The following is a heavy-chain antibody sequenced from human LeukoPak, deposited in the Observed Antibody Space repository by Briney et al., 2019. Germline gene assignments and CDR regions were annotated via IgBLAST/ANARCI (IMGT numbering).Heavy chain of an antibody. CDR2: IIPILGIA. V-gene: IGHV1-69*04. J-gene: IGHJ5*02. Sequence: SVKVSCKASGGTFSSYTISWVRQAPGQGLEWMGRIIPILGIANYAQKFQGRVTITADKSTSTAYMELSSLRSEDTAVYYCARDYRASSIVVVPAASYNWFDPGAREPWSPSPQ. CDR1: GGTFSSYT. D-gene: IGHD2-2*01. CDR3: ARDYRASSIVVVPAASYNWFDP.